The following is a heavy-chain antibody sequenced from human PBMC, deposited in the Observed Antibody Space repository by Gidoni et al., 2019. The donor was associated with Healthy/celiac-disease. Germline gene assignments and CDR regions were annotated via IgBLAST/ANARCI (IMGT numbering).Heavy chain of an antibody. Sequence: EVQLVESGGGLVQPGGSLRLSCAATGFTFSSYEMNWVRQAPGKGLEWVSYISSSGSTIYYADSVKGRFTISRDNAKNSLYLQMNSLRAEDTAVYYCARVLRYSSGWWDFDYWGQGTLVTVSS. CDR1: GFTFSSYE. V-gene: IGHV3-48*03. CDR3: ARVLRYSSGWWDFDY. CDR2: ISSSGSTI. J-gene: IGHJ4*02. D-gene: IGHD6-19*01.